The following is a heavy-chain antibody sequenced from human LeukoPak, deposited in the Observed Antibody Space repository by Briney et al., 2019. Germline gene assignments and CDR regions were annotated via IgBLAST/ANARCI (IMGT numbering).Heavy chain of an antibody. CDR1: GFTFSSYE. V-gene: IGHV3-48*03. Sequence: GGSLRLSCAASGFTFSSYEMNWVRQAPGKGLEWVSYISSSGSTIYYADSVKGRFTISRENAKNSLYLQMNSLRAEDTAVYYCARGHSSSWYVGYWGQGTLVTVSS. J-gene: IGHJ4*02. CDR2: ISSSGSTI. D-gene: IGHD6-13*01. CDR3: ARGHSSSWYVGY.